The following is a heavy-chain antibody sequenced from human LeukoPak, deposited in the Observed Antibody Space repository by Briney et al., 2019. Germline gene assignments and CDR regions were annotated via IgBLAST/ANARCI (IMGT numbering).Heavy chain of an antibody. J-gene: IGHJ4*02. CDR1: GYTFTGYY. V-gene: IGHV1-2*02. Sequence: ASVKVSCKPSGYTFTGYYMHWVRQAPGQGLKWLGWINPNSGGTNYAQKFQGSVTMTRDTSISTAYMELRRLRSDDTAVYYCARDLGYCYVSSLGFDYWGQGTLVTVSS. D-gene: IGHD3-22*01. CDR2: INPNSGGT. CDR3: ARDLGYCYVSSLGFDY.